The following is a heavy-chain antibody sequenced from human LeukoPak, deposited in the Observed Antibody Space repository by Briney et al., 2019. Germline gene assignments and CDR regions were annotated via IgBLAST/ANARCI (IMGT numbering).Heavy chain of an antibody. J-gene: IGHJ3*02. Sequence: GGSLRLSCTASGFTFSASWMTWVRQLPGKGLEWPANINPDGSATGYVDSVKGRFTVSRNNAKDSLYLQMDGLRAEDTAVYYCARDPLNGALDIWGQGTLVTVSS. CDR1: GFTFSASW. V-gene: IGHV3-7*01. CDR2: INPDGSAT. CDR3: ARDPLNGALDI.